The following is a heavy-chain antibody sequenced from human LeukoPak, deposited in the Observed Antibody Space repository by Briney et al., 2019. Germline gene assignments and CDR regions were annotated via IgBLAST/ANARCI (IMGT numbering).Heavy chain of an antibody. Sequence: PSETLSLTCTVSGGSISSSSYYWGWIRQPPGKGLEWIGSIYYSGSTYYNPSLKSRVTISVDTSKNQFSLKLSSVTAADTAVYYCARDSWILKIGWSDYWGQGTLVTVSS. CDR1: GGSISSSSYY. CDR3: ARDSWILKIGWSDY. V-gene: IGHV4-39*07. J-gene: IGHJ4*02. D-gene: IGHD6-19*01. CDR2: IYYSGST.